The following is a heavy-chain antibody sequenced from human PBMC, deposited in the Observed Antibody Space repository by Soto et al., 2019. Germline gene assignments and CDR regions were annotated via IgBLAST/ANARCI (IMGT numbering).Heavy chain of an antibody. CDR1: VYTFASYY. J-gene: IGHJ4*02. CDR2: INPSGGST. CDR3: ARVRRSSGYYYGY. D-gene: IGHD3-22*01. Sequence: ASVKVSCKASVYTFASYYMHCVRQAPGQGLEWMGIINPSGGSTSYAQKFQGRVTMTRDTSTSTVYMELSSLRSEDTAVYYCARVRRSSGYYYGYWGQGTPVTVSS. V-gene: IGHV1-46*01.